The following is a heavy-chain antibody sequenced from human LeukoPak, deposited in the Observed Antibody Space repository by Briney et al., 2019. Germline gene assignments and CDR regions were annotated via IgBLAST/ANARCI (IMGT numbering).Heavy chain of an antibody. Sequence: PGGTLRLPCAASGFNFNNHEMNWVRQAPGKGLEWVAYISSSGSSMYYADSVKGRFTISRDNAKNSLYLQMNSLRAEDTAVYYCARDEGAYYQHSMDVWGKGTTVTVSS. CDR3: ARDEGAYYQHSMDV. CDR1: GFNFNNHE. CDR2: ISSSGSSM. V-gene: IGHV3-48*03. J-gene: IGHJ6*03. D-gene: IGHD3-16*01.